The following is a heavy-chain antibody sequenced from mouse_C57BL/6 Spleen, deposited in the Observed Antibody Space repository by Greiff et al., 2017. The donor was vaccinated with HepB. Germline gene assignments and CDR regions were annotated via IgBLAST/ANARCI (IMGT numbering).Heavy chain of an antibody. D-gene: IGHD2-4*01. CDR1: GFTFSNYW. CDR2: IRLKSDNYAT. Sequence: EVKLEESGGGLVQPGGSMKLSCVASGFTFSNYWMNWVRQSPEKGLEWVAQIRLKSDNYATHYAESVKVRFTISRDDSKSSVYLQMNNLRAEDTGIYYCTGGGLRRGDYWGQGTTLTVSS. J-gene: IGHJ2*01. V-gene: IGHV6-3*01. CDR3: TGGGLRRGDY.